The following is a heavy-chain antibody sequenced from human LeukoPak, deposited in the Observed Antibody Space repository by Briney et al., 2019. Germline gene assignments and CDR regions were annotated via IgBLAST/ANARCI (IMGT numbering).Heavy chain of an antibody. CDR3: ARVHDSDWYFDY. D-gene: IGHD6-19*01. Sequence: ASVKVSCKASGYSFTTYYMHWVRQAPGQGLEWMGIIKPSGSSTSYAQKFQDRVTMTRDTSTSTVYMELSSLRSEDTAVYYCARVHDSDWYFDYWGRGTLVTVSS. CDR2: IKPSGSST. V-gene: IGHV1-46*01. CDR1: GYSFTTYY. J-gene: IGHJ4*02.